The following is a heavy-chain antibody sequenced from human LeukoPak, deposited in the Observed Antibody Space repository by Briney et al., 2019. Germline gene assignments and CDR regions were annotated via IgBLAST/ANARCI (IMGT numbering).Heavy chain of an antibody. Sequence: SETLSLTCAVYGGSFSGYYWSWIRQPPGKGLEWIGEINHSGSTNYNPSLKSRVTISVDASKNQFSLKLSSVTAADTAVYYCARQARIFGVVTLDYWGQGTLVTVSS. D-gene: IGHD3-3*02. CDR2: INHSGST. V-gene: IGHV4-34*01. J-gene: IGHJ4*02. CDR1: GGSFSGYY. CDR3: ARQARIFGVVTLDY.